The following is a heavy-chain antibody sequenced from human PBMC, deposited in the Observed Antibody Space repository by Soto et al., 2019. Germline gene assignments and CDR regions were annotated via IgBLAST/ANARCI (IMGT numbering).Heavy chain of an antibody. CDR2: FDPEDGET. CDR3: ATGNDYSSSRHDY. V-gene: IGHV1-24*01. Sequence: SVKVSCKVSGYTLTELSMHWVRQAPGKGLEWMGGFDPEDGETIYAQKFQGRVTMTEDTSTDTAYMELSSLRSEDTAVYYCATGNDYSSSRHDYWGQGTLVTVSS. CDR1: GYTLTELS. D-gene: IGHD4-4*01. J-gene: IGHJ4*02.